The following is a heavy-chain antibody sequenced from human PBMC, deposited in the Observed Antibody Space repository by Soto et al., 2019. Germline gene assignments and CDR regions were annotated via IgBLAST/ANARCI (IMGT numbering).Heavy chain of an antibody. J-gene: IGHJ5*02. Sequence: SVKVSCKASGGTFSSYAISWVRQAPGQGLEWMGGIIPIFGTANYAQKFQGRVTITADESTSTAYMELSSLRSEDTAVYYCARVLTGTTFGFDPWGQGSLVTVSS. D-gene: IGHD1-20*01. CDR2: IIPIFGTA. CDR3: ARVLTGTTFGFDP. V-gene: IGHV1-69*13. CDR1: GGTFSSYA.